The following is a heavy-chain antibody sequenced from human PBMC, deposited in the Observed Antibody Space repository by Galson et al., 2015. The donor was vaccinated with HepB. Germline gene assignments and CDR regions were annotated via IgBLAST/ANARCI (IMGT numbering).Heavy chain of an antibody. Sequence: VKVSCKASGYTFTDYVVNWVRQAPGQGLEWRGWMNTNTGKPTYAPGFAGRFVFSSDTSVPTDYLQISSLETDDTAVYYCARSPLRFLDWLPYYDYYYMDVWGEGTTVTVSS. CDR2: MNTNTGKP. J-gene: IGHJ6*03. CDR1: GYTFTDYV. D-gene: IGHD3-3*01. V-gene: IGHV7-4-1*02. CDR3: ARSPLRFLDWLPYYDYYYMDV.